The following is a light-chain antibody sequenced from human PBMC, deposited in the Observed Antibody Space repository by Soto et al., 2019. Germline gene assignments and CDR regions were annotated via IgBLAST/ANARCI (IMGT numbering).Light chain of an antibody. CDR2: EVT. CDR3: CLYAGSGTFV. V-gene: IGLV2-23*02. CDR1: SSDVGSYNL. J-gene: IGLJ2*01. Sequence: QSALTQPASVSGSPGQSITISCTGTSSDVGSYNLVSWYQHHPGKAPKVMIYEVTKRPSGVPNRFSGSNSGNTASLTISGRRGEYEADYYCCLYAGSGTFVFGGGTQLTVL.